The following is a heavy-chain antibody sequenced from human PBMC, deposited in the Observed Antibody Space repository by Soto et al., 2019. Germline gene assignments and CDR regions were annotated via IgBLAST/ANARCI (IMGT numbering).Heavy chain of an antibody. D-gene: IGHD5-12*01. V-gene: IGHV3-48*03. CDR3: ARDSGYDPFDY. CDR1: GFTFSSYE. J-gene: IGHJ4*02. Sequence: GWSLRLSCAVSGFTFSSYEMNWVRQAPGKGLEWVSYISSDSTTIYYADSVKGRFTISRDNAKNSLYLQVNSLRAEDTAVYYCARDSGYDPFDYWGQGNLVTVS. CDR2: ISSDSTTI.